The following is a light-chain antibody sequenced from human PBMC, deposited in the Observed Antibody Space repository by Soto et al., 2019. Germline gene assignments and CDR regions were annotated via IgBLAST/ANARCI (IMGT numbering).Light chain of an antibody. CDR2: GAS. CDR1: HSISTN. V-gene: IGKV3-15*01. CDR3: QQYNNSPRT. J-gene: IGKJ1*01. Sequence: EIVMTQSPATLSLSPGERASLPCRASHSISTNLAWYQQKPGQAPTLLIYGASTRATGIPARFSGSGSEKEFTLTISSLQSEDFAVYYCQQYNNSPRTVGQATQVEIX.